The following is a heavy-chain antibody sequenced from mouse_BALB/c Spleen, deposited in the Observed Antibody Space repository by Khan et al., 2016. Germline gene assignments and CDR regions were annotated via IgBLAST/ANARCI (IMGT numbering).Heavy chain of an antibody. V-gene: IGHV3-2*02. CDR3: VRGNDGFFAWFAY. D-gene: IGHD2-3*01. CDR2: ISYSGYT. Sequence: VQLKESGLGLVKPSQSLSLTCTVTGYSITSDCAWSWIRQFPGNKLEWMGYISYSGYTSYNPSLKSRISITRDTSKNQFFLPLKSVTTEDAGTYDCVRGNDGFFAWFAYWGQGTLVTVAA. CDR1: GYSITSDCA. J-gene: IGHJ3*01.